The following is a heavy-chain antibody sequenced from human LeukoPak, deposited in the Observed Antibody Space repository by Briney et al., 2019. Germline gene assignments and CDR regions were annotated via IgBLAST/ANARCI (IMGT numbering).Heavy chain of an antibody. J-gene: IGHJ4*02. CDR1: GDSVSGNSAA. CDR2: TYYRSKWYN. V-gene: IGHV6-1*01. D-gene: IGHD3-3*01. Sequence: SQTLSLTCAISGDSVSGNSAAWHWIRQSPSRGLEWLGRTYYRSKWYNDYAVSVKSRITINPDTSKNQFSLQLDSVTPEDTAVYYCARDNPVYDLWSGYYFDYWGQGTLVTVSS. CDR3: ARDNPVYDLWSGYYFDY.